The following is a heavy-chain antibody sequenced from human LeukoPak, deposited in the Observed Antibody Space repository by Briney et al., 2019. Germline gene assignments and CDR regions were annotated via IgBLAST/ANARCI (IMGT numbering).Heavy chain of an antibody. CDR2: ISSSSSYI. V-gene: IGHV3-21*06. CDR1: GFTFSSYT. CDR3: ARDRGIADFDC. J-gene: IGHJ4*02. Sequence: GGSLRLSCAASGFTFSSYTMNWVRQAPGKGLEWVSSISSSSSYIYYADSVKGRFTISRDSAKNSLFLQMNSLRAEDTDVYYCARDRGIADFDCWGQGTLVTVSS. D-gene: IGHD6-13*01.